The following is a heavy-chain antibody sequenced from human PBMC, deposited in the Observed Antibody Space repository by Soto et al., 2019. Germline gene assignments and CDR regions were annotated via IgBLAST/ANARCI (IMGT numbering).Heavy chain of an antibody. J-gene: IGHJ4*02. CDR3: ARALISGNSYSGGWYYFDY. CDR2: INHSGST. D-gene: IGHD1-26*01. V-gene: IGHV4-34*01. CDR1: GGPFSGYI. Sequence: QVQLQQWGAGLLKPSETLSLTCAVQGGPFSGYIWTWIRQPPGKGLQWIGQINHSGSTYYNPSLKTRVTTSLFTSNDQCSLELDSVTAAETDVYYCARALISGNSYSGGWYYFDYWGQGTPVTVSS.